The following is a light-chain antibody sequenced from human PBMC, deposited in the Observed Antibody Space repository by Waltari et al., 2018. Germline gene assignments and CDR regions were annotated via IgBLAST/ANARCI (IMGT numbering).Light chain of an antibody. V-gene: IGKV3-20*01. Sequence: CRASQSLTSSFLAWYQHKPGQAPRLLIYGASSRATGIPDRFSGTGSGTDFTLTISRLEPEDFAMYYCQQYNYSPKTFGQGTKVEIK. CDR3: QQYNYSPKT. CDR2: GAS. CDR1: QSLTSSF. J-gene: IGKJ1*01.